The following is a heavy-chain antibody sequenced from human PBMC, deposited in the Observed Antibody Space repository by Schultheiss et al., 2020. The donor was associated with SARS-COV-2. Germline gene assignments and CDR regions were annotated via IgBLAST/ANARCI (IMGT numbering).Heavy chain of an antibody. CDR3: ARGQYSSGVRVSY. CDR1: GGSISSYY. CDR2: IYYSGST. V-gene: IGHV4-59*12. Sequence: SETLSLTCTVSGGSISSYYWSWIRQPPGKGLEWIGYIYYSGSTNYNPSLKSRVTISVDTSKNQFSLKLSSVTAADTAVYYCARGQYSSGVRVSYWGQGTLVTVSS. D-gene: IGHD6-19*01. J-gene: IGHJ4*02.